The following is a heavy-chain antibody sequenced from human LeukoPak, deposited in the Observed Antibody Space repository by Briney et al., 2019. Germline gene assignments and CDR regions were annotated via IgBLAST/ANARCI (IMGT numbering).Heavy chain of an antibody. D-gene: IGHD2-21*01. J-gene: IGHJ3*02. V-gene: IGHV3-23*01. CDR1: GFTFTTYA. Sequence: QPGASLRLSCAASGFTFTTYAMNWVRQSPGKGLEWVSTISSSGADTYYADSVKGRFTISRDNSKNTLDLQMHSLRAEDTAVYYCANGKGIAEAFDMWGQGTMVTVSS. CDR3: ANGKGIAEAFDM. CDR2: ISSSGADT.